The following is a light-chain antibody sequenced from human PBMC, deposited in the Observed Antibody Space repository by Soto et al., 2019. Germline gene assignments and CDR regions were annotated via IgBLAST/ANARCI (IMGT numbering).Light chain of an antibody. J-gene: IGKJ1*01. CDR3: QQYNNWHPWT. Sequence: EIVMTQSPATLSVSPGERATLSCRASQSVSSNLAWYQQKPGQAPRLLIYGASTRATGIPARFSGSGSGTEFTLTISSLQSEDFGVYYCQQYNNWHPWTFGQGTKVEIK. CDR1: QSVSSN. CDR2: GAS. V-gene: IGKV3-15*01.